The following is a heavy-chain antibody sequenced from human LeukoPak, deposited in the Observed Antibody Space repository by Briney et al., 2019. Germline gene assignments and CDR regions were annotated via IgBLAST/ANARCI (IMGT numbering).Heavy chain of an antibody. D-gene: IGHD7-27*01. CDR2: IDKTSSNI. V-gene: IGHV3-48*01. CDR1: GFIFTDYS. CDR3: ARESYWGSSAKGFDY. J-gene: IGHJ4*02. Sequence: GGSLRLSCAASGFIFTDYSINCVRQAPGKGLEWISYIDKTSSNIYYADSVKGRFIISRDNAKNSLYLQMNSLRAEDTAVYYCARESYWGSSAKGFDYWGQGTLVTVSS.